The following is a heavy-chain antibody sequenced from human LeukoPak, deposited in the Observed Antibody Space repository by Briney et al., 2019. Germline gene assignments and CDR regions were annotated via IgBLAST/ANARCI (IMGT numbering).Heavy chain of an antibody. J-gene: IGHJ2*01. V-gene: IGHV4-59*10. CDR3: ARGRDWYFDL. CDR1: GGSFSGYY. Sequence: SETLSLTCAVYGGSFSGYYWSWIRQPAGKGLEWIGRIYTSGSTNYNPSLKSRVTISVDTSKNQFSLKLSSVTAADTAVYYCARGRDWYFDLWGRGTLVTVSS. CDR2: IYTSGST.